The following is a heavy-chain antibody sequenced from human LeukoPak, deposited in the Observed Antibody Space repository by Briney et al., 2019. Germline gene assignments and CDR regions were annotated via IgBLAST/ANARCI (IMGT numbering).Heavy chain of an antibody. J-gene: IGHJ4*02. CDR3: ARERDRGATSPYFDC. CDR1: GFTVSSNY. V-gene: IGHV3-66*01. Sequence: GGSLRLSCAASGFTVSSNYMSWVRQAPGQGLEWVSVIYSGGDTYYADSVKGRFTISRDNSKNTLYLQMDSLRAEDTAVYHCARERDRGATSPYFDCWGQGALVTVSS. D-gene: IGHD1-14*01. CDR2: IYSGGDT.